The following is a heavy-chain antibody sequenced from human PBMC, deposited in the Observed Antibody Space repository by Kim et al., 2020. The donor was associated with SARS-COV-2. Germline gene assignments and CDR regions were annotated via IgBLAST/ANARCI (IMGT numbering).Heavy chain of an antibody. V-gene: IGHV1-46*01. CDR3: ARGFRSSCIDY. Sequence: TSYAQKFKGRVTMAQDTSTSTVYMELSSLRSEDTAVYYCARGFRSSCIDYWGQGTLVTVSS. CDR2: T. D-gene: IGHD6-13*01. J-gene: IGHJ4*02.